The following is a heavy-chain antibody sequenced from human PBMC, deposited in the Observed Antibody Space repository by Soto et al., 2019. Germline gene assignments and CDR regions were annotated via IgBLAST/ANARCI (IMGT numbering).Heavy chain of an antibody. Sequence: QVKLQESGPGLVKPSETLSLTCTVSGDSVSSGAYYWSWVRQPPGKGLEWIGYIYYNAITNYNPSLKSRVTILVDTSKSEISLPLNSVTAADTAVYYCARANIAAAGTIFDPWGQGVLVTVSA. CDR2: IYYNAIT. V-gene: IGHV4-61*08. CDR3: ARANIAAAGTIFDP. D-gene: IGHD6-13*01. CDR1: GDSVSSGAYY. J-gene: IGHJ5*02.